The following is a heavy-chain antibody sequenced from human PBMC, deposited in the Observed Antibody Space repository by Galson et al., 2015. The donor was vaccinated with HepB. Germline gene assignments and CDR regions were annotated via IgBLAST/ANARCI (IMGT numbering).Heavy chain of an antibody. Sequence: SVKVSCKASGYTFSGHYVHWVRQAPGQGLEWMGWISAYNGNTNYAQKLQGRVTMTTDTSTSTAYMELRSLRSDDTAVYYCARVGGVGYCSSTSCYGYYYGMDVWGQGTTVTVSS. CDR2: ISAYNGNT. V-gene: IGHV1-18*04. CDR1: GYTFSGHY. CDR3: ARVGGVGYCSSTSCYGYYYGMDV. J-gene: IGHJ6*02. D-gene: IGHD2-2*03.